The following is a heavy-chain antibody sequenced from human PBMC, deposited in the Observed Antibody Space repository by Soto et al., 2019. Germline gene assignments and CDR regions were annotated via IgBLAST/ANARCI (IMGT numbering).Heavy chain of an antibody. Sequence: EVQLVQSGAEVKKPGESLRISCKGSGYSFTSYWISWVRQMPGKGLEWMGRIDPSDSYTNYSPSFQGHVTISADKSISTAYLQWSSLKASDTAMYYCARRARAILTGYYRANDAFDIWGQGTMVTVSS. CDR1: GYSFTSYW. CDR2: IDPSDSYT. V-gene: IGHV5-10-1*03. J-gene: IGHJ3*02. CDR3: ARRARAILTGYYRANDAFDI. D-gene: IGHD3-9*01.